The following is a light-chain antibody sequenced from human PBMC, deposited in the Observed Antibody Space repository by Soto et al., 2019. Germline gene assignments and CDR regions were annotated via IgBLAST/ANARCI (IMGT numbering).Light chain of an antibody. J-gene: IGKJ1*01. CDR3: QQYNSYSWT. Sequence: DIQMTQSPSTLSAFVGDRVTITCRASQSITTWLAWYQQKPGKAPKVLIHKASSLKSGVPSRFRGSGSGTEFTLTISSLQPDDIETYYCQQYNSYSWTFGQGTKVEIK. CDR2: KAS. CDR1: QSITTW. V-gene: IGKV1-5*03.